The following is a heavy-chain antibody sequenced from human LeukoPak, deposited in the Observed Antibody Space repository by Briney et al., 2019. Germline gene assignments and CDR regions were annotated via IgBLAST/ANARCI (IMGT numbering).Heavy chain of an antibody. Sequence: PGGSLRLSCAASGFTFSNYVMHWVRQAPGKGLEWVAIISFDGSNKYYADSVKGRFTISRDNSKNTLYLQVNSLRAEDTAVYYCAKDKGAGYSSGWLYFDYWGQGTLVTVSS. CDR1: GFTFSNYV. J-gene: IGHJ4*02. V-gene: IGHV3-30*18. D-gene: IGHD6-19*01. CDR2: ISFDGSNK. CDR3: AKDKGAGYSSGWLYFDY.